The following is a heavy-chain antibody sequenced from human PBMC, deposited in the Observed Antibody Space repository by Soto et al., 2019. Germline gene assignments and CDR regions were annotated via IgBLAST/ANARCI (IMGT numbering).Heavy chain of an antibody. V-gene: IGHV3-15*01. J-gene: IGHJ5*02. CDR1: GFTFSNAW. Sequence: GGSLRLSCAASGFTFSNAWMSWVRQAPGKGLEWVGRIKSKTDGGTTDYAAPVKGRFTISRDDSKNTLYLQMNSLKTEDTAVYYCTTDKSSYYDFWSGYYGPYNWFDPWGQGTLVTVSS. CDR2: IKSKTDGGTT. CDR3: TTDKSSYYDFWSGYYGPYNWFDP. D-gene: IGHD3-3*01.